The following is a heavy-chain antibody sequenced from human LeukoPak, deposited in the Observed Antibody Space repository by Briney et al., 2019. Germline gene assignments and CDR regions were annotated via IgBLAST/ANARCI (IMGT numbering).Heavy chain of an antibody. D-gene: IGHD4-17*01. V-gene: IGHV1-46*01. J-gene: IGHJ5*02. Sequence: GASVKVSCKASGYIFTNHSMHWVRQAPGQGLEWMGIINPSGGSRSYAQKFQGRVTLTRDMSTTTVYMEMNYLRSEDTAVYYCARGPPYGDYVRVWFDPWGLGTLVTVSS. CDR1: GYIFTNHS. CDR3: ARGPPYGDYVRVWFDP. CDR2: INPSGGSR.